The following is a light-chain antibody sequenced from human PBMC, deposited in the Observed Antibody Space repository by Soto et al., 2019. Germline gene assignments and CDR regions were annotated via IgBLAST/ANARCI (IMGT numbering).Light chain of an antibody. J-gene: IGLJ3*02. Sequence: HSVLTQPPSASGAPGQRVTISCSGSISNIGSNTVNWYHQLPGKAPKLLIFSTNQRPSGVPDRFSGSKSGTSASLDISGLQSEDEADYYCAAWDDSLRGPLFGGGTKLTVL. CDR2: STN. CDR1: ISNIGSNT. V-gene: IGLV1-44*01. CDR3: AAWDDSLRGPL.